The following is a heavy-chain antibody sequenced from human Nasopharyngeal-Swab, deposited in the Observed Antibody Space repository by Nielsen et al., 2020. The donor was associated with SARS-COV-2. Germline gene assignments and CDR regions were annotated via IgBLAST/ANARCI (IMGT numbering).Heavy chain of an antibody. D-gene: IGHD6-19*01. Sequence: VRQVPGKGLEWVSSISSSSYIYYADSVKGRFTISRDNAKNSLYLQMNSLRAEDTAVYYCARHRFGIAVADSDYWGQGTLVTVSS. V-gene: IGHV3-69-1*01. J-gene: IGHJ4*02. CDR3: ARHRFGIAVADSDY. CDR2: ISSSSYI.